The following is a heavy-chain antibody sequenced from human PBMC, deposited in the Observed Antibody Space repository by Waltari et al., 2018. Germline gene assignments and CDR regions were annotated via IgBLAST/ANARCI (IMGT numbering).Heavy chain of an antibody. D-gene: IGHD7-27*01. Sequence: QVQLQQWGAGLLKPSETLSLTCAVYGGTFNDHYWNWIRQPPGKGLEWIGQINDSGSTNYNPSLRSRVTISVDTSKNQFSLKLSSVTAADTAVYYCAMHAPGAIDAFDIWGQGTMVTVSS. CDR1: GGTFNDHY. J-gene: IGHJ3*02. V-gene: IGHV4-34*08. CDR2: INDSGST. CDR3: AMHAPGAIDAFDI.